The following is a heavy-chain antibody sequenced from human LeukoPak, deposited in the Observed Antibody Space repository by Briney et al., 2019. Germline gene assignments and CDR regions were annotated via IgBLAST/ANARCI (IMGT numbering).Heavy chain of an antibody. CDR2: ISYDGSDK. CDR1: GFTFSSYA. Sequence: PGGSLRLSCAASGFTFSSYAMQWVRQAPGKGLEWVAVISYDGSDKNYADSVKGRFTISRDNPKNTLYLQMNSLRADDTAVYYCARAVYRSGGYYFDYWGQGTLVIVSS. CDR3: ARAVYRSGGYYFDY. V-gene: IGHV3-30*04. D-gene: IGHD6-19*01. J-gene: IGHJ4*02.